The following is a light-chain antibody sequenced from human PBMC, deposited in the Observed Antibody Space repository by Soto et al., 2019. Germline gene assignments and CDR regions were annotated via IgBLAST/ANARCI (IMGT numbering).Light chain of an antibody. V-gene: IGKV3-15*01. CDR1: QSVGSS. Sequence: EVVMTQSPGTLSVSPGERVSLSCRASQSVGSSLAWYQQKPGQPPRLLIYAASTRATGVPARFSGSGSGTEFTLTVSSLQPEDFAVYYCQQYDNWPGFGQGTKVEVK. CDR3: QQYDNWPG. J-gene: IGKJ1*01. CDR2: AAS.